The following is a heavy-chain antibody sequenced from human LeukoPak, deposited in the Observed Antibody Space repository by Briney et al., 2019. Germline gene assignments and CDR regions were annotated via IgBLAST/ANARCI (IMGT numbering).Heavy chain of an antibody. CDR2: MNPNSGNT. Sequence: GASVKVSCKASGYTFTSYDINWVRQATGQGLEWMGWMNPNSGNTGYAQKFQGRVTITRNTSISTAYMELSSLRSEDTAVYYCARAYYGSGNVFGYWGQGTLVTVSS. CDR1: GYTFTSYD. J-gene: IGHJ4*02. D-gene: IGHD3-10*01. CDR3: ARAYYGSGNVFGY. V-gene: IGHV1-8*03.